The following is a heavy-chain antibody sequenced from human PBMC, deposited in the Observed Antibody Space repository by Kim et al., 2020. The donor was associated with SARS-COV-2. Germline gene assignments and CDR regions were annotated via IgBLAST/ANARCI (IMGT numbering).Heavy chain of an antibody. Sequence: KRRVTISVDTSKNQFSLKLSSVTAADTAVYYCARQHVGMIVYHYYYGMDVWGQGTTVTVSS. D-gene: IGHD3-22*01. J-gene: IGHJ6*02. CDR3: ARQHVGMIVYHYYYGMDV. V-gene: IGHV4-39*01.